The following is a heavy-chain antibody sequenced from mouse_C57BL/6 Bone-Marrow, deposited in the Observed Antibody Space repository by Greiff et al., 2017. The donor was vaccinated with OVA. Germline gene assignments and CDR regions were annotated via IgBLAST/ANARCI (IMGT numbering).Heavy chain of an antibody. CDR2: IRLKSDNYAT. Sequence: EVKLEESGGGLVQPGGSMKLSCVASGFTFSNYWMNWVRQSPEKGLEWVAQIRLKSDNYATHYAESVKGRFTISRDDSKSSVYLQMNNLRAEDTGIYYCTGGGYDYGWFAYWGQGTLVTVSA. CDR3: TGGGYDYGWFAY. D-gene: IGHD2-4*01. J-gene: IGHJ3*01. CDR1: GFTFSNYW. V-gene: IGHV6-3*01.